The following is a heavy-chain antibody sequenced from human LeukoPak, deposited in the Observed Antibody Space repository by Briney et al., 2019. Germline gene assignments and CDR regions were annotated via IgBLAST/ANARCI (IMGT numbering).Heavy chain of an antibody. CDR1: GYTFTSYY. CDR3: ARDYYESGGNWQDTFDI. J-gene: IGHJ3*02. Sequence: ASVKVSCKASGYTFTSYYMHWVRQAPGQGLEWMGIVNPSGGSTSYAQKFQGRVTMTTDTSTTTVYMELRSLTSDDTAVYYCARDYYESGGNWQDTFDIWGQGTVVTVSS. V-gene: IGHV1-46*01. CDR2: VNPSGGST. D-gene: IGHD3-22*01.